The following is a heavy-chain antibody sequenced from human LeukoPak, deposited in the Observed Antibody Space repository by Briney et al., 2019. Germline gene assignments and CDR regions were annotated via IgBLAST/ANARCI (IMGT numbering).Heavy chain of an antibody. CDR3: ARAAYYDSSGYL. D-gene: IGHD3-22*01. CDR2: INHSGST. J-gene: IGHJ4*02. V-gene: IGHV4-34*01. Sequence: PSETLSLTCAVYGGSFSGYYWSWIRQPPGKGLEWIGEINHSGSTNYNPSLKSRVTISVDTSKNQFSLKLSSVTAADTAVYYCARAAYYDSSGYLRGQGTLVTVSS. CDR1: GGSFSGYY.